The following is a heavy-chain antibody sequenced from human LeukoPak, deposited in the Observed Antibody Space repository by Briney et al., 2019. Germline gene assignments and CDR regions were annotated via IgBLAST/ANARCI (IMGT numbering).Heavy chain of an antibody. V-gene: IGHV3-30*02. J-gene: IGHJ6*03. CDR1: GFTFSSYG. CDR3: AKDRYCSSTSCYPYYYYYYMDV. CDR2: IRYDGSNK. Sequence: PGGSLRLSCAASGFTFSSYGMHWVRQAPGKGLEWVAFIRYDGSNKYYADSVKGRFTISRDNSKNTLYLQMNSLRAEDTAVYYCAKDRYCSSTSCYPYYYYYYMDVWGKGTTVTVS. D-gene: IGHD2-2*01.